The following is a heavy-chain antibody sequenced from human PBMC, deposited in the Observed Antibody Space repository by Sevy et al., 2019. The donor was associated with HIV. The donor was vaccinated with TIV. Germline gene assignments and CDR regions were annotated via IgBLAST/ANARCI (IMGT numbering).Heavy chain of an antibody. CDR2: ISYDGSNK. V-gene: IGHV3-30-3*01. J-gene: IGHJ4*02. CDR3: ARDLESSSPPGDY. CDR1: GFTFSSYA. Sequence: GRSLRLSCAASGFTFSSYAMHWVRQAPGKGLEWVAVISYDGSNKYYADSVKGRFTISRDNSKNTLYLQMNSLRAEDTAVYYCARDLESSSPPGDYWGQGTLVTVSS. D-gene: IGHD6-6*01.